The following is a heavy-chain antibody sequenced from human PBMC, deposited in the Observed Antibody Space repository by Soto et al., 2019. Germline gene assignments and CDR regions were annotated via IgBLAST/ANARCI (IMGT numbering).Heavy chain of an antibody. CDR3: ARGPISYYYGSGSYYYFDY. CDR1: GFTFSSYW. CDR2: IKQDGSEK. V-gene: IGHV3-7*01. Sequence: GGSLRLSCAASGFTFSSYWMSWVRQAPGKGLEWVANIKQDGSEKYYVDSVKGRFTISRDNAKNSLYLQMNSLRAEDTAVYYCARGPISYYYGSGSYYYFDYWGQGTLVTVSS. D-gene: IGHD3-10*01. J-gene: IGHJ4*02.